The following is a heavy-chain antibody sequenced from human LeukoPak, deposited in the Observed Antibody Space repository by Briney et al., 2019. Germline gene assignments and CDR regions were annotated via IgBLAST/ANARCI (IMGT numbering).Heavy chain of an antibody. D-gene: IGHD3-22*01. CDR1: GFTFSSYW. Sequence: PGGSLRLSCAASGFTFSSYWMHWVRQAPGKGLVWVSRISSDGSSTNYADSVKGRFTISRDNAKNTLYLRMNSLRAEDTAVYYCARPIFDSSGYYFSDWGQGTLVTVSS. CDR3: ARPIFDSSGYYFSD. CDR2: ISSDGSST. J-gene: IGHJ4*02. V-gene: IGHV3-74*01.